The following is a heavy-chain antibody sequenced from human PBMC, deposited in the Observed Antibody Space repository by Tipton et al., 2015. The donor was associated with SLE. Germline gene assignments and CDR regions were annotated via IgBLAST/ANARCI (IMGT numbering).Heavy chain of an antibody. D-gene: IGHD3-3*01. V-gene: IGHV4-39*07. J-gene: IGHJ4*02. CDR3: ARVGGEFWRVNSFDY. CDR1: GDSISSTSYY. Sequence: TLSLTCTVSGDSISSTSYYWGWIRQPPGKGLEWIGTIYYSGSTSYNPSLKSRVTISIDTSKNQFSLKLSSVTAADTAVYYCARVGGEFWRVNSFDYWGQGTLVTVSS. CDR2: IYYSGST.